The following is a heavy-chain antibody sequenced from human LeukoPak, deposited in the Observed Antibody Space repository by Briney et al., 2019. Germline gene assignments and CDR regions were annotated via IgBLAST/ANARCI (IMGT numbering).Heavy chain of an antibody. Sequence: SETLSLTCTVSGGSISSYYWSWIRQPPGKGLEWIGYIYYSGSTHYNPSLKSRVTISVDTSKNQFSLKLSSVTAADTAVYYCARDLSSSGYYYGWGQGTLVTVSS. CDR2: IYYSGST. D-gene: IGHD3-22*01. J-gene: IGHJ4*02. CDR3: ARDLSSSGYYYG. CDR1: GGSISSYY. V-gene: IGHV4-59*01.